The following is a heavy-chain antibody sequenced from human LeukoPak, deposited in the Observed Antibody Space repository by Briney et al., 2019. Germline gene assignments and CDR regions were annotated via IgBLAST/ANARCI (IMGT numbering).Heavy chain of an antibody. J-gene: IGHJ4*02. V-gene: IGHV3-53*01. D-gene: IGHD3-16*02. CDR2: IYAGGTT. Sequence: GGSLRLSCAASGFTVSSDHMSRVRQAPGKGLEWVSVIYAGGTTAYADSVKGRFTISRDTSKNTLYLHMNSLRAEDTARYYCARVWELSFDHWGQGPLVTVSS. CDR1: GFTVSSDH. CDR3: ARVWELSFDH.